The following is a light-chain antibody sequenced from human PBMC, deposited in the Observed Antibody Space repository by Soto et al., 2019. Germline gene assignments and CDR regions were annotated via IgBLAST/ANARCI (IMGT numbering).Light chain of an antibody. V-gene: IGKV1-5*01. CDR3: QHYNSLSS. CDR1: QSISRY. CDR2: DAS. Sequence: DIQMTQSPSTLSASVGDRVTITCRASQSISRYLAWYQKKPGEAPKLLIYDASSLQSVVSSRFSASGSGTEFSLPISSLQPDHLATYYCQHYNSLSSFGPRTKVEIK. J-gene: IGKJ3*01.